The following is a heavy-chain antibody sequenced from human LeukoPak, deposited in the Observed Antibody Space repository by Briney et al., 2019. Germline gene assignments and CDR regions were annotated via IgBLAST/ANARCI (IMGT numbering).Heavy chain of an antibody. V-gene: IGHV4-59*01. CDR1: GGSISSYY. D-gene: IGHD2-2*01. Sequence: PSETLSLTCTVSGGSISSYYWSWIRQPPGKGLEWIGYIYYSGSTNYNPSLKSRVTISVDTSKNQFSLKLSSVTAADTAVYYCARGVPAAEKKYYFDYWGQGTLVTVSS. J-gene: IGHJ4*02. CDR2: IYYSGST. CDR3: ARGVPAAEKKYYFDY.